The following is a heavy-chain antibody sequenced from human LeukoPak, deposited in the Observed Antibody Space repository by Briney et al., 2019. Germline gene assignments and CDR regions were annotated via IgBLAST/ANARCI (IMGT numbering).Heavy chain of an antibody. CDR1: GFTVSSNY. Sequence: GGSLRLSCAASGFTVSSNYMSWVRQAPGKGLEWVSVIYSGGSTYYADSVKGRFTISRDNSKNTLYLQMNSLRAEDTAVYYCARVTTGTTWTGSYWYFDLWGRGTLVTVSS. D-gene: IGHD1-1*01. J-gene: IGHJ2*01. CDR3: ARVTTGTTWTGSYWYFDL. CDR2: IYSGGST. V-gene: IGHV3-53*01.